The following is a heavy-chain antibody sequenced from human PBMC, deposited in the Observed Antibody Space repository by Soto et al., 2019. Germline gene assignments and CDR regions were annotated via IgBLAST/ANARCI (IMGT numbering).Heavy chain of an antibody. CDR1: GGSISSGDYY. V-gene: IGHV4-30-4*01. J-gene: IGHJ4*01. CDR2: IYYSGST. CDR3: ARGRILQDY. D-gene: IGHD3-3*02. Sequence: SETLSLTCTVSGGSISSGDYYWSWIRQPPGKGLEWIGYIYYSGSTYYNPSLKSRVTISVDTSKNQFSLRLNSVTAADTALYYCARGRILQDYWGHGTLVNVSS.